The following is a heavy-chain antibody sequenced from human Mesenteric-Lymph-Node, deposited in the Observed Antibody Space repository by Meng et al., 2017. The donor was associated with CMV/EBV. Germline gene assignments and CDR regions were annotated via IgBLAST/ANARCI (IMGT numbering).Heavy chain of an antibody. J-gene: IGHJ3*01. D-gene: IGHD3-3*01. Sequence: GESLKIPCAASGFTFSSYAMSRVRQAPGKGLEWVSAISGSGGSTYYADSVKGRLIISRDNAKNTLYLQMNSLRAEDTAVYYCARPSIGVFSLAFNFWGQGALVTVSS. V-gene: IGHV3-23*01. CDR1: GFTFSSYA. CDR3: ARPSIGVFSLAFNF. CDR2: ISGSGGST.